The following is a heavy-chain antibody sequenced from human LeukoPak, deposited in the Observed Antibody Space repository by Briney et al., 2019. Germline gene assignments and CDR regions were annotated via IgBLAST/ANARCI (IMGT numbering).Heavy chain of an antibody. D-gene: IGHD3-10*01. J-gene: IGHJ6*02. CDR1: GFTFSSYA. V-gene: IGHV3-30-3*01. CDR3: ARGRLQGFGEEGMDV. Sequence: GGSLRLSCAASGFTFSSYAMHWVRQAPGKGLEWVAVISYDGSNKYYADSVKGRFTISRDNSKNTLYLQMNSLRAEDTAVYYCARGRLQGFGEEGMDVWGQGTTVTVSS. CDR2: ISYDGSNK.